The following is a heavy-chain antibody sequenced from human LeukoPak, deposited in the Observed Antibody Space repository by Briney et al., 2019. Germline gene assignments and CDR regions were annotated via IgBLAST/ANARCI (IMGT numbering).Heavy chain of an antibody. CDR2: MNPNSGNT. V-gene: IGHV1-8*01. J-gene: IGHJ5*02. CDR3: ARASGWPNNWFDP. CDR1: GYTFTSYD. D-gene: IGHD6-19*01. Sequence: GASVKVSCKASGYTFTSYDINWVRQATGQGLEWMGWMNPNSGNTGYAQKFQGRVTMTRNTSISTAYMELSSLRSEDTAVYYCARASGWPNNWFDPWGQATLVTVSS.